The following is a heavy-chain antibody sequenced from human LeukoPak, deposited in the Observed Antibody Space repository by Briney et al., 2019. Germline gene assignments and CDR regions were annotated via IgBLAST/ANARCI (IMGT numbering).Heavy chain of an antibody. D-gene: IGHD2-2*01. V-gene: IGHV5-51*01. CDR1: GYSFTNNW. CDR3: ARHGIVVVPAAPTQTRGGGYYYYGMDV. J-gene: IGHJ6*02. CDR2: TYPGDSDT. Sequence: GESLKISCKGSGYSFTNNWIGWVRQMPGKGLEWMGITYPGDSDTRYSPSFQGQVTISADKSISTAYLQWSSLKASDTAMYYCARHGIVVVPAAPTQTRGGGYYYYGMDVWGQGTTVTVSS.